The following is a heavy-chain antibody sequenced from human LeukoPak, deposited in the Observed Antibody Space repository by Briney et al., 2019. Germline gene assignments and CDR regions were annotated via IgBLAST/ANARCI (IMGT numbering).Heavy chain of an antibody. CDR1: GGTFSSYA. Sequence: ASVKVSCKASGGTFSSYAISWVRQAPGQGLEWMGRIIPIFGIANYAQKFQGRVTITADKSTSTAYMELSSLRSEDTAVYYCARDLDKGSSCIIGYDYWGQGTLVTVSS. CDR3: ARDLDKGSSCIIGYDY. J-gene: IGHJ4*02. D-gene: IGHD6-13*01. CDR2: IIPIFGIA. V-gene: IGHV1-69*04.